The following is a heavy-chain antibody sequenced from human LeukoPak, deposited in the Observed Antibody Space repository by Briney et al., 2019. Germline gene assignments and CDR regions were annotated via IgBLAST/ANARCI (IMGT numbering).Heavy chain of an antibody. CDR3: ARHAVVTGNFQH. Sequence: SETLSLTCTVSGGSIGSTSYYWGWLRQPPGTGLEWIGSVYYSGTTYYNPSLHSRVTISVDTSKNQIALRLSSVTAADTAVYYCARHAVVTGNFQHWGQGTLVTVSS. CDR1: GGSIGSTSYY. V-gene: IGHV4-39*01. CDR2: VYYSGTT. J-gene: IGHJ1*01. D-gene: IGHD2-21*02.